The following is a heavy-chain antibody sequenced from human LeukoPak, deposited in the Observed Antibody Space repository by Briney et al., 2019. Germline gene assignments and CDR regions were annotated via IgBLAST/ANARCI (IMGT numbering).Heavy chain of an antibody. D-gene: IGHD5-12*01. J-gene: IGHJ3*01. CDR2: ISGSGGST. CDR3: AKDQGYSGYDNAFDV. Sequence: PGGSLRLSCAASGFTFSSYAMSWVRQAPGKGLEWVSAISGSGGSTYYADSVKGRFTISGDNSKNTLYLQMNSLRAEDTAVYYCAKDQGYSGYDNAFDVWGQGTMVTVSS. CDR1: GFTFSSYA. V-gene: IGHV3-23*01.